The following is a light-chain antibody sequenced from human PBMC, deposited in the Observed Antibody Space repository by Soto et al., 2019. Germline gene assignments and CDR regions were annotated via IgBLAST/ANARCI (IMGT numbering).Light chain of an antibody. J-gene: IGKJ1*01. V-gene: IGKV3-11*01. Sequence: EIVLTQSPATLSFSPGERATLSCRASQSVSSYLAWYQQKPGQAPRLLIYEASKRATGTPARFSGSGSGTDFTLTISSLEPEDFTVYYCRQRSSWPWTFGQGTKVDIK. CDR3: RQRSSWPWT. CDR2: EAS. CDR1: QSVSSY.